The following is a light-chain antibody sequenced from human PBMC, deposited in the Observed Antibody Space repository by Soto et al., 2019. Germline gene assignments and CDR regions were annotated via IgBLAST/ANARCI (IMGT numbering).Light chain of an antibody. Sequence: IVMTQSPATQSVSPGDRVTLSCRSSQPVNNNLAWYQHKPGHAPRLLIYGASTRATGISARFSGGGSGTEFTLTISSLQSEDFALYFCQQYEKWPPSIPFGQGTRLEL. CDR2: GAS. CDR1: QPVNNN. J-gene: IGKJ5*01. CDR3: QQYEKWPPSIP. V-gene: IGKV3-15*01.